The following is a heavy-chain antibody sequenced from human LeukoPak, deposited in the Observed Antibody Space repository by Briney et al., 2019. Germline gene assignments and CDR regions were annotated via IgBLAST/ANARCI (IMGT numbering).Heavy chain of an antibody. V-gene: IGHV1-18*01. J-gene: IGHJ4*02. CDR1: GYTFTSYG. CDR3: ARSDSSSWEIDY. Sequence: ATVKVSCKASGYTFTSYGISWVRQAPGQGLEWMGWISAYNGNTNYAQKLQGRVTMTTDTSTSRAYMELRGLRSDDTAVYYCARSDSSSWEIDYWGQGTLVTVSS. CDR2: ISAYNGNT. D-gene: IGHD6-13*01.